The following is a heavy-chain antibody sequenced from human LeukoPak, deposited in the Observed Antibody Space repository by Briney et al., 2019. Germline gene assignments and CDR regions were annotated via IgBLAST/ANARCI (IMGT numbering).Heavy chain of an antibody. D-gene: IGHD2-15*01. CDR1: GFTFSSYS. J-gene: IGHJ6*03. CDR2: ISSTGGTA. V-gene: IGHV3-23*01. Sequence: GGSLRLSCAASGFTFSSYSMNWVRQAPGKGLEWVSAISSTGGTAYYADSVKGRFTISRDNSKNTLYLQMNSLRAEDTAIYYCAKNGDRGAYCSGGSCYPYYYYNMDVWGKGTTVTISS. CDR3: AKNGDRGAYCSGGSCYPYYYYNMDV.